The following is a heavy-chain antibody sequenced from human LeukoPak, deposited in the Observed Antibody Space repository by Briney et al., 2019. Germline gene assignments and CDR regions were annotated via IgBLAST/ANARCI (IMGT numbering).Heavy chain of an antibody. D-gene: IGHD2-2*01. CDR3: ATYPLGYCSSSSCYAAFDI. CDR2: ISGSGGST. Sequence: GGSLRLSCAASGFTFSLYAMSWVRQAPGKGLEWVSGISGSGGSTHYADSVKGRFTISRDNSKNTLYLQMNSLRDEDTAVYYCATYPLGYCSSSSCYAAFDIWGQGTMVTVSS. J-gene: IGHJ3*02. V-gene: IGHV3-23*01. CDR1: GFTFSLYA.